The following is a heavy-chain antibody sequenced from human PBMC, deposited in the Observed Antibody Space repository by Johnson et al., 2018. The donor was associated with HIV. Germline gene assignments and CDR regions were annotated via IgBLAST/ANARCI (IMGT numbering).Heavy chain of an antibody. CDR2: ISGGST. CDR1: GFTVSSNE. Sequence: MLLVESGGGLVQPGGSLRLSCAASGFTVSSNEMSWVRQAPGKGLELVSSISGGSTYYADSVKGRFTISRDNSENTLYLQMNSLKTEDTAVYYCTNPDTAMATGAFDIWGQGTMVTVSS. J-gene: IGHJ3*02. CDR3: TNPDTAMATGAFDI. D-gene: IGHD5-18*01. V-gene: IGHV3-38*03.